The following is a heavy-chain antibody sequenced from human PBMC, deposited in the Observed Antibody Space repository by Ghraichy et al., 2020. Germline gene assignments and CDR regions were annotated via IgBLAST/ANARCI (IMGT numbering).Heavy chain of an antibody. CDR1: GYTFTSYD. CDR3: ARGPRRVRGCSGGSCYSLPWFDP. CDR2: MNPNSGNT. V-gene: IGHV1-8*01. Sequence: ASVKVSCKASGYTFTSYDINWVRQATGQGLEWMGWMNPNSGNTGYAQKFQGRVTMTRNTSISTAYMELSSLRSEDTAVYYCARGPRRVRGCSGGSCYSLPWFDPWGQGTLVTVSS. D-gene: IGHD2-15*01. J-gene: IGHJ5*02.